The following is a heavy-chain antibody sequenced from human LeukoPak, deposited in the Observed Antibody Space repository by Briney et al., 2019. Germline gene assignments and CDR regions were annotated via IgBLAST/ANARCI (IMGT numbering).Heavy chain of an antibody. CDR3: ARIITMVVSLPSHFDY. V-gene: IGHV4-39*01. CDR2: FYYSGGT. J-gene: IGHJ4*02. Sequence: SETLSLTCIVSNGSISSSSYYWGWIRQPPGKGLEWLGSFYYSGGTYYNPSLKSRVTISVDTSKNQFSLKLSSVTAADTAVYYCARIITMVVSLPSHFDYWGQGTLVAVSS. D-gene: IGHD3-22*01. CDR1: NGSISSSSYY.